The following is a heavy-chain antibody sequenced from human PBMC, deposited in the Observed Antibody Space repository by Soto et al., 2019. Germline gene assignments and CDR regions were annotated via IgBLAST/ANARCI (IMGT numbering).Heavy chain of an antibody. CDR3: AREYRSSPGCFDN. J-gene: IGHJ4*02. Sequence: QVQLVQSGAEVKKPGSSVKVSCKASGGSFSSYAISWVRQAPGQGLEWMGGIIAIFGTPTYAQKFQGRVTITADESTSTAYMELSSLRSEDTAVYYCAREYRSSPGCFDNWGQGPLVTVSS. D-gene: IGHD6-6*01. V-gene: IGHV1-69*01. CDR2: IIAIFGTP. CDR1: GGSFSSYA.